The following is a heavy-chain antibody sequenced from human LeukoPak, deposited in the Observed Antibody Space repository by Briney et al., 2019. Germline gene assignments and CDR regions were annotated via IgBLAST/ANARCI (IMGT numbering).Heavy chain of an antibody. CDR1: GGSFSGYY. CDR3: ARGPGYCSGGSCRLLGAFDI. J-gene: IGHJ3*02. D-gene: IGHD2-15*01. Sequence: SETLSLTCAVYGGSFSGYYWSWIRQPPGKGLEWIGSIYYSGSTYYNPSLKSRVTISVDTSKNQFSLKLSSVTAADTAVYYCARGPGYCSGGSCRLLGAFDIWGQGTMVTVSS. CDR2: IYYSGST. V-gene: IGHV4-34*01.